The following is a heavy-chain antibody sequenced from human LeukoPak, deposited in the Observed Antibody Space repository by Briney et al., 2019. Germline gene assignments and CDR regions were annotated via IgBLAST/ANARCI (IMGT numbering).Heavy chain of an antibody. CDR2: VYYSGGT. CDR1: GASISSSTYY. CDR3: ATQAAGGPLDY. Sequence: SETLSLTYTVSGASISSSTYYWGWIRQPPGKGLEWIGTVYYSGGTSYYPSLKSRVTISVDTSKNRFSLKLTSVTAADTAVYYCATQAAGGPLDYWGQGTLVTVSS. V-gene: IGHV4-39*01. J-gene: IGHJ4*02. D-gene: IGHD2-15*01.